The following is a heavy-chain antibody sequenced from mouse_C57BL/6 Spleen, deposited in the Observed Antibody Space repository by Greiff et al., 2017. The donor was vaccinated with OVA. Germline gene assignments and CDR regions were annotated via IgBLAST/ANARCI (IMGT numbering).Heavy chain of an antibody. CDR2: ITPSSGYT. V-gene: IGHV1-7*01. D-gene: IGHD3-2*02. CDR1: GYTFTGYW. Sequence: VQLQQSGAELAKPGASVKLSCKASGYTFTGYWMHWVKQRPGQGLEWIGYITPSSGYTKYNQQFKDKATLTADKSSSTAYMQLSSLTCEDSAVYDCAREGVRTAQATLDYWGQGTTLTVSS. J-gene: IGHJ2*01. CDR3: AREGVRTAQATLDY.